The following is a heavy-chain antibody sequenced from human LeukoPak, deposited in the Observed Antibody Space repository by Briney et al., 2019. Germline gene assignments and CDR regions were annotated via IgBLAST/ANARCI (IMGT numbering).Heavy chain of an antibody. V-gene: IGHV3-23*01. J-gene: IGHJ4*02. D-gene: IGHD3-3*01. CDR2: ISGSGGST. CDR1: GFTFSSYA. CDR3: AKDRGRISIFGVVSPRSYFDY. Sequence: PGGSLRLSCAASGFTFSSYAMSWVRQAPGKGLEWVSGISGSGGSTYYADSVKGRFTISRDNSKNTLYLQMNSLRAEDTAVYYCAKDRGRISIFGVVSPRSYFDYWGQGTLVTVSS.